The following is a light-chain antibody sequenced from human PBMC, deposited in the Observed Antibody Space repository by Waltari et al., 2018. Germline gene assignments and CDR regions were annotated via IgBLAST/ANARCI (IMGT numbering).Light chain of an antibody. CDR1: TSNIGKNY. J-gene: IGLJ1*01. V-gene: IGLV1-51*01. Sequence: QSVLTQPPSVSETPGQKVTISCSGSTSNIGKNYVSWYRQLPGTAPKRVIYDNDMRPSGIPDRFSCAMSGTAASLDITGLQTGDEADYVGGTWDSSLTTGGDVFGPGTTVTVL. CDR3: GTWDSSLTTGGDV. CDR2: DND.